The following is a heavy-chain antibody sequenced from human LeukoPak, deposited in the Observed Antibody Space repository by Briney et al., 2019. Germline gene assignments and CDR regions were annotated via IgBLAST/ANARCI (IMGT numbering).Heavy chain of an antibody. CDR3: ARDCSSAGCFDY. Sequence: GGSLRLSCAASGFTFSSYWMHWVRQAPGKGLVWVSRINTDGSSTSYADSVKGRFTISRDNAKNTLYLQMNSLRAEDTAVYYCARDCSSAGCFDYWGQGTLVTVSS. J-gene: IGHJ4*02. V-gene: IGHV3-74*01. CDR2: INTDGSST. CDR1: GFTFSSYW. D-gene: IGHD6-6*01.